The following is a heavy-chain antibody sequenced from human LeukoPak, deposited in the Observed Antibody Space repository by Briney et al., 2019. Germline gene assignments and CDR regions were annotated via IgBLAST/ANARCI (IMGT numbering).Heavy chain of an antibody. CDR2: ITGSGGTT. CDR3: AKGRYCDSTTCAYHGLDV. Sequence: GGSLRLSCAASGFTFSSYAMSWVRRAPGKGLEWFSTITGSGGTTNYADSVKGRFTISRDNSKNTLSLQVNSLSAEDTAVYYCAKGRYCDSTTCAYHGLDVWGQGTTVTVSS. D-gene: IGHD2-2*01. CDR1: GFTFSSYA. V-gene: IGHV3-23*01. J-gene: IGHJ6*02.